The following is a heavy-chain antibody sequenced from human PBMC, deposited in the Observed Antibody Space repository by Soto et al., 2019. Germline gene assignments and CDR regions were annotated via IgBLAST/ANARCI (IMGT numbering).Heavy chain of an antibody. J-gene: IGHJ6*03. CDR1: GFTLSGYA. Sequence: EVQLAESGGGLAQPGGSLRLSCAASGFTLSGYAMDWVRQAPGKGLEDVSGISSNGVGTYYANSVQGRFTISRDNSKNTVYRQMGSLRPEDMAVYYCARRARPYFDYIDVWGKGTTVTVSS. CDR3: ARRARPYFDYIDV. D-gene: IGHD6-6*01. CDR2: ISSNGVGT. V-gene: IGHV3-64*01.